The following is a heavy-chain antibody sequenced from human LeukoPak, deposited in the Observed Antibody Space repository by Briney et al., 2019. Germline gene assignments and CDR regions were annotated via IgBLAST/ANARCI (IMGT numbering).Heavy chain of an antibody. D-gene: IGHD6-13*01. CDR2: IYYSGST. J-gene: IGHJ4*02. V-gene: IGHV4-61*01. CDR1: GGSISSSSYY. Sequence: SETLSLTCTVSGGSISSSSYYWSWIRQPPGKGLEWIGYIYYSGSTNYNPSLKSRVTISVDTSKNQFSLKLSSVTAADTAVYYCARVLSSAGDAFDYWGQGTLVTVSS. CDR3: ARVLSSAGDAFDY.